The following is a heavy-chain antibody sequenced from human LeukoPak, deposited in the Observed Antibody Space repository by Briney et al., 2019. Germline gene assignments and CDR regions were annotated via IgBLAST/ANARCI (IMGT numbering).Heavy chain of an antibody. D-gene: IGHD1-1*01. CDR1: GYTFTGYY. CDR3: ASAPRLENTNWYRTFDY. Sequence: ASVKVSCKASGYTFTGYYMHWVRQAPGQGLEWMGWISAYNGNTNYAQKLQGRVTMTTDTSTSTAYMELRSLRSDDTAVYYCASAPRLENTNWYRTFDYWGQGILVTVSS. V-gene: IGHV1-18*04. CDR2: ISAYNGNT. J-gene: IGHJ4*02.